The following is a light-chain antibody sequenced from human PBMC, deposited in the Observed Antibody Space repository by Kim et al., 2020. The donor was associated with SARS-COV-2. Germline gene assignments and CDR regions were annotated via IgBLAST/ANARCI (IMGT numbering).Light chain of an antibody. Sequence: ASVGGRVTITCRASQAISSWLAWYQQKPGKVPNLLIYSASSLQSGVPSRFSGSGSETNFTLTISSLQPEDFATYYCQQASSFPLTFGGGTKVDIK. CDR1: QAISSW. V-gene: IGKV1-12*01. J-gene: IGKJ4*01. CDR2: SAS. CDR3: QQASSFPLT.